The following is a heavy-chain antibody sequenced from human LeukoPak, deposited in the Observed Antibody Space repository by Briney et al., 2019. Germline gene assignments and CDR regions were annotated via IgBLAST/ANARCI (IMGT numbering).Heavy chain of an antibody. V-gene: IGHV7-4-1*02. D-gene: IGHD3-9*01. J-gene: IGHJ4*02. CDR1: GYSFTTYA. CDR2: VNTNNGNT. CDR3: ARLLGDDILSGYLDFAY. Sequence: ASVKVSCKGSGYSFTTYAINWVRQAPGRGLEWMGWVNTNNGNTRYAQDFTGRFVFSLDTSVSTAYLQINGLTAEDTAIYYCARLLGDDILSGYLDFAYWGQGTLVTVSS.